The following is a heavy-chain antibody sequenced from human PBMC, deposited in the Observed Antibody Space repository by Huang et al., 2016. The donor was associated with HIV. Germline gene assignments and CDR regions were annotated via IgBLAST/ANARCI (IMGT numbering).Heavy chain of an antibody. Sequence: EVQLVQSGAEVKKPGESLKISCKGSGYSFTSYWFGWVRQLPGKGLEWMRIIYPGDSDTRDSPSFQGQVTISADKSISTAYLQWSSLKAADTAMYYCARLSTTWYFDYWGQGTLVTVSS. D-gene: IGHD1-1*01. CDR2: IYPGDSDT. V-gene: IGHV5-51*01. CDR3: ARLSTTWYFDY. J-gene: IGHJ4*02. CDR1: GYSFTSYW.